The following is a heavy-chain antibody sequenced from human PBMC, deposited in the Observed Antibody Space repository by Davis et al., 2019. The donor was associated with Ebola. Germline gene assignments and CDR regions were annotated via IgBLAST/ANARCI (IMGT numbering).Heavy chain of an antibody. J-gene: IGHJ4*02. Sequence: SCAVSGGSISSSNWWSWVRQPPGKGLEWIGEIYHSGSTNYNPSLKSRVTISVDKSKNQFSLKLSSVTAADTAVYYCARVWQLVRSRRHFDYWGQGTLVTVSS. CDR2: IYHSGST. V-gene: IGHV4-4*02. CDR1: GGSISSSNW. D-gene: IGHD6-13*01. CDR3: ARVWQLVRSRRHFDY.